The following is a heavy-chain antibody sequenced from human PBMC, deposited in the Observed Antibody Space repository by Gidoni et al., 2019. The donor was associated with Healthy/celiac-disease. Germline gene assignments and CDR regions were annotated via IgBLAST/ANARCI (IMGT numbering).Heavy chain of an antibody. Sequence: EVQLLESGGGLVQPGGSLRLSCAASGFTFTSLGMSWVRQAPGKGLGWVSAISGSGGSTYYADSVKGRFTISRDNSKNTLYLQMNSLRAEDTAVYYCAKGIGKTYGETLVGWGQGTLVTVSS. V-gene: IGHV3-23*01. J-gene: IGHJ4*02. CDR2: ISGSGGST. D-gene: IGHD4-17*01. CDR3: AKGIGKTYGETLVG. CDR1: GFTFTSLG.